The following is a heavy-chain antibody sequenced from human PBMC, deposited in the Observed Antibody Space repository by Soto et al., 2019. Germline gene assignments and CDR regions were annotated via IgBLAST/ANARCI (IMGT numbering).Heavy chain of an antibody. CDR3: ARGGGVGQLRNPWGMDV. CDR2: ISYDGSNK. V-gene: IGHV3-30-3*01. Sequence: QVQLVESGGGVVQPGRPLRLSCAASGFTFSSYAMHWVRQAPGKGLEWVAVISYDGSNKYYADSVKGRFTISRDNSKNTLYLQMNSLRAEDTAVYYCARGGGVGQLRNPWGMDVWGQGTTVTVSS. D-gene: IGHD2-2*01. J-gene: IGHJ6*02. CDR1: GFTFSSYA.